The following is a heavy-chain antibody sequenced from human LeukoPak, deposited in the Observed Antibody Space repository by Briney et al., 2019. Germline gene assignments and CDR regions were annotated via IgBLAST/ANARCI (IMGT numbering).Heavy chain of an antibody. CDR3: ARESRGGWLVAHYFDY. J-gene: IGHJ4*02. D-gene: IGHD6-19*01. CDR1: GFTFSSYE. V-gene: IGHV3-48*03. Sequence: PGGSLRLSCAASGFTFSSYEMNWVRQAPGKGLEWVSYISSSGSTIYYADSVKGRFTISRDNAKNSLYLQMNSLRAEDTAVYYCARESRGGWLVAHYFDYWGQGTLVTVSS. CDR2: ISSSGSTI.